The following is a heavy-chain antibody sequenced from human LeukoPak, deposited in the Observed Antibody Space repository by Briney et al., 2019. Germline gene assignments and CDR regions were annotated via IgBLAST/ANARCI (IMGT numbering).Heavy chain of an antibody. CDR3: AACYDSSGYYDY. CDR1: GFIVSGDF. J-gene: IGHJ4*02. D-gene: IGHD3-22*01. V-gene: IGHV3-53*01. CDR2: IYSDGST. Sequence: PGGSLRLSGAASGFIVSGDFMSWVRKAPGKGLEWVSVIYSDGSTYYADSVKGRFTISRDNSNNTLYLEMNSLRAEDTAVYYCAACYDSSGYYDYWGQGTLVTVSS.